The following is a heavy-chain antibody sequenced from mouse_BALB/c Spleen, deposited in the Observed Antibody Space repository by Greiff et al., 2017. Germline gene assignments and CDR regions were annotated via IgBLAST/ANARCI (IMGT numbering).Heavy chain of an antibody. V-gene: IGHV5-6*02. J-gene: IGHJ4*01. CDR3: ARRFTTGYYYAMDY. Sequence: EVKLVESGGDLVKPGGSLKLSCAASGFTFSSYGMSWVRQTPDKRLEWVATISSGGSYTYYPDSVKGRFTISRDNAKNTLYLQMSSLKSEDTAMYYCARRFTTGYYYAMDYWGQGTSVTASS. CDR1: GFTFSSYG. CDR2: ISSGGSYT. D-gene: IGHD1-1*01.